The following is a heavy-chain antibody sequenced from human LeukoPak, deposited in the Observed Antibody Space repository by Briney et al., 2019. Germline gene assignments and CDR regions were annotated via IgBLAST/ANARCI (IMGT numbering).Heavy chain of an antibody. CDR1: GFTFSNYA. CDR2: MSYDGSHQ. J-gene: IGHJ4*02. V-gene: IGHV3-30*01. CDR3: ARDRGGRVVVTATYFDS. D-gene: IGHD2-21*02. Sequence: GRSLRLSCAASGFTFSNYAMHWVRQAPGKGLEGVALMSYDGSHQYYADSVKGRFTISRDNSNNTVFLQMNSLRTEDTAVYYCARDRGGRVVVTATYFDSWGQGTLVTVSS.